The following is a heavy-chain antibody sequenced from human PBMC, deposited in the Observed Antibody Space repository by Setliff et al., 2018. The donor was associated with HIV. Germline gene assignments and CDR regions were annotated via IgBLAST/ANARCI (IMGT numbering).Heavy chain of an antibody. CDR2: IHYNEKT. V-gene: IGHV4-39*01. J-gene: IGHJ5*02. CDR1: GGSASNSRYY. D-gene: IGHD3-22*01. Sequence: LSLTCTVSGGSASNSRYYWAWIRQPPGKGLEYIGSIHYNEKTYYNPSLKSRVAISIDTSKSQFSLNLTSVTAADTAVYYCASRVYYYDSNNFLREEGFDPWGQGTPVTVSS. CDR3: ASRVYYYDSNNFLREEGFDP.